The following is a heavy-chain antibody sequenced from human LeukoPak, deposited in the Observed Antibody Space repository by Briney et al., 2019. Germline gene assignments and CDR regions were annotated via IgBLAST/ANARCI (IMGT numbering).Heavy chain of an antibody. CDR1: GYSFTSYW. J-gene: IGHJ4*02. CDR2: IKTEGYDK. V-gene: IGHV3-7*01. D-gene: IGHD6-19*01. CDR3: ARALYNHGWFPDYFDY. Sequence: GESLKISCKGSGYSFTSYWIGWVRQAPGKGLEWVANIKTEGYDKYYVDSLKGRFTISRDNANNSLYQQMDSLRAEDTAVYYCARALYNHGWFPDYFDYWGQGTLVTVSS.